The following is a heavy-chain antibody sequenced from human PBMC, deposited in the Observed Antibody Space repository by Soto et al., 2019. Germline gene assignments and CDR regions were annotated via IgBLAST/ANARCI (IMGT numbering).Heavy chain of an antibody. CDR3: ARAGYYDSSGYYYYYYMDV. Sequence: GESLKISCAASGFTFSSYSMNWVRQAPGKGLEWVSYISSSSSTIYYANSVKGRFTISRDNAKNSLYLQMNSLRDEDTAVYYCARAGYYDSSGYYYYYYMDVWGKGTTVTVSS. CDR2: ISSSSSTI. V-gene: IGHV3-48*02. J-gene: IGHJ6*03. D-gene: IGHD3-22*01. CDR1: GFTFSSYS.